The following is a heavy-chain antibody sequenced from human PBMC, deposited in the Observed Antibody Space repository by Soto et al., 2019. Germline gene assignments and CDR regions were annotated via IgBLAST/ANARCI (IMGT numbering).Heavy chain of an antibody. CDR1: GYTFTSYG. V-gene: IGHV1-18*01. J-gene: IGHJ4*02. Sequence: ASVKVSCKASGYTFTSYGISWVRQAPGQGLEWMGWISAYNGNTNYAQKLQGRVTITADESTSTAYMELSSLRSEDTAVYYCARVLSSGSYYFDYWGQGTLVTVSS. D-gene: IGHD6-19*01. CDR3: ARVLSSGSYYFDY. CDR2: ISAYNGNT.